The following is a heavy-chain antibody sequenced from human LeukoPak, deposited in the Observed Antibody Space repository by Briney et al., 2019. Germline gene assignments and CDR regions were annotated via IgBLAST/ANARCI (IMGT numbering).Heavy chain of an antibody. CDR3: AKDRAFDI. J-gene: IGHJ3*02. CDR2: ISGRVGST. CDR1: GFTFSSYA. Sequence: GGSLRLSCAASGFTFSSYAMSWVGQAPGKGVEGVSAISGRVGSTYYADSVKGWLTISRDNSKNTLYLQMNSLRAEDTAVYYCAKDRAFDIWGQGSMVTVSS. V-gene: IGHV3-23*01.